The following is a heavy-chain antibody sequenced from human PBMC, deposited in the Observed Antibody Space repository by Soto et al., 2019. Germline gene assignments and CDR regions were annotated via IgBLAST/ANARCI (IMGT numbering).Heavy chain of an antibody. J-gene: IGHJ5*02. V-gene: IGHV4-31*03. CDR1: GGSISSGGYY. CDR3: ARDNEYCISTSCYPSYWFDP. D-gene: IGHD2-2*01. CDR2: IYYSGST. Sequence: QVQLQESGPGLVKPSQTLSLTCTVSGGSISSGGYYWSWIRQHPGKGLEWIGYIYYSGSTYYNPSLKSRVTISVDTSKNQFSLKLSSVTAADTAVYYCARDNEYCISTSCYPSYWFDPWGQGTLVTVSS.